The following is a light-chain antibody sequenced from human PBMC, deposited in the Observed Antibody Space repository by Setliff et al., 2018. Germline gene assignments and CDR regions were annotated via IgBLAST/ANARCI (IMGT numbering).Light chain of an antibody. V-gene: IGLV2-8*01. Sequence: LTQPPSASGSPGQSVTVSCTGTSSDVGFYNYVSWHQQHPGKAPKLMIYEVTKRPSGVPDRFSGSKSGNTASLTVSGLLAEDEADYYCTSYAGSNNFVFGSGTKVTVL. J-gene: IGLJ1*01. CDR3: TSYAGSNNFV. CDR2: EVT. CDR1: SSDVGFYNY.